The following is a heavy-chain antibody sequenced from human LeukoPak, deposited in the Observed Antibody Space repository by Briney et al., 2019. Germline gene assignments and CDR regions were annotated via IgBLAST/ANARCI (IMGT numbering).Heavy chain of an antibody. J-gene: IGHJ4*02. CDR2: ITRSSSYI. V-gene: IGHV3-21*01. CDR3: ARLPPLYYYDSISMGGFDY. D-gene: IGHD3-22*01. Sequence: GGSLRLSCVASGFTFSTYTMNWVRQAPGKGLEWVASITRSSSYIYYADSVKGRFTISRDNAKNSLYLQMNSLRAEDTAVYYCARLPPLYYYDSISMGGFDYWGQGTLVTVSS. CDR1: GFTFSTYT.